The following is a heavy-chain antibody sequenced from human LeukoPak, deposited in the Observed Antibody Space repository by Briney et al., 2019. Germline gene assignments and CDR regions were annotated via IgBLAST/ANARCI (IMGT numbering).Heavy chain of an antibody. Sequence: GGSLRLSCAASGFTFSSYGMHWVRQAPGKGLEWVAVISYDGSNKYYADSVKGRFTISRDNSKNTLYLQMNSLRAEDTAVYYCARDYFWSGYLDYWGQGTLVTVSS. CDR2: ISYDGSNK. J-gene: IGHJ4*02. CDR1: GFTFSSYG. D-gene: IGHD3-3*01. V-gene: IGHV3-30*03. CDR3: ARDYFWSGYLDY.